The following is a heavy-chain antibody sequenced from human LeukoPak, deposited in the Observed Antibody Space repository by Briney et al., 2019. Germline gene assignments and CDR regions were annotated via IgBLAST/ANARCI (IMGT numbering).Heavy chain of an antibody. V-gene: IGHV3-30*03. CDR2: IYYSGSNK. Sequence: PGGSLRLSCAASGFTFSSYGMHWVRQAPGKGLEWVAVIYYSGSNKYYADSVKGRFTISRDNSKNTLYLQMNSLRAEDTAVYYCARESGDSYLSNYYYGMDVWGQGTTVTVSS. CDR3: ARESGDSYLSNYYYGMDV. D-gene: IGHD2-21*02. CDR1: GFTFSSYG. J-gene: IGHJ6*02.